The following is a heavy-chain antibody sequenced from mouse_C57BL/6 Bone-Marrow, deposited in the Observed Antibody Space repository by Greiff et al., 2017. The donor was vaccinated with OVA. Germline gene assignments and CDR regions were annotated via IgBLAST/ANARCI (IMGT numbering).Heavy chain of an antibody. Sequence: QVQLQQSGAELARPGASVTLSCKASGYTFTSYGISWVKQRTGQGLEWIGEIYPRSGNTYYNEKFKGKATLTADKSSSTAYMELRSLTSEDSAVYFCARDDGYYPFAYWGQGTLVTVSA. CDR3: ARDDGYYPFAY. J-gene: IGHJ3*01. V-gene: IGHV1-81*01. CDR1: GYTFTSYG. D-gene: IGHD2-3*01. CDR2: IYPRSGNT.